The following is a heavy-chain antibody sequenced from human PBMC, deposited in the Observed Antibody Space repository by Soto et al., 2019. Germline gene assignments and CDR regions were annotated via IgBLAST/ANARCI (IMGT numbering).Heavy chain of an antibody. CDR1: GFILSNYE. D-gene: IGHD5-12*01. CDR2: ISNSVGTM. J-gene: IGHJ6*02. CDR3: ARQDPSGYAFGYYYGLAV. V-gene: IGHV3-48*03. Sequence: GGYLGLSCAASGFILSNYEVNWVRQAPGKGPEWVSYISNSVGTMYYADSVKGRFTISRDNAKNSVYLQMNSLRPEDTAVYYCARQDPSGYAFGYYYGLAVWGPLTTATV.